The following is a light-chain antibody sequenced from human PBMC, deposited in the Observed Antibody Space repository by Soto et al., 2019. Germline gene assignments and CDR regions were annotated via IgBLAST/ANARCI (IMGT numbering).Light chain of an antibody. CDR1: QSVNST. V-gene: IGKV3-15*01. CDR3: QQYNNWPPWT. J-gene: IGKJ1*01. CDR2: GAS. Sequence: EIVMTQSPSTLSVSRGETATLSGRAIQSVNSTLAWYQHKPGQAPRLLLYGASPMATGIPARFSRSGSGTEFTPSISSLQSEDFAVYYCQQYNNWPPWTFGPGTKVEIK.